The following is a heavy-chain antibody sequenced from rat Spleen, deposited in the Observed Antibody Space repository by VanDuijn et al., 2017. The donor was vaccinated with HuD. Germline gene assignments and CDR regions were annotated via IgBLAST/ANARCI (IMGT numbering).Heavy chain of an antibody. CDR1: GFTFSSFA. CDR3: ASYD. V-gene: IGHV5-25*01. Sequence: EVQLVESGGGLVQPGRSMKLSCAASGFTFSSFAMAWVRQAPTKGLEWVASISTGGGNTYYRDSVKGRFTISRDNAKSTLYLQMDSLRSEDTAIYYCASYDWGQGVMVTVSS. CDR2: ISTGGGNT. D-gene: IGHD1-7*01. J-gene: IGHJ2*01.